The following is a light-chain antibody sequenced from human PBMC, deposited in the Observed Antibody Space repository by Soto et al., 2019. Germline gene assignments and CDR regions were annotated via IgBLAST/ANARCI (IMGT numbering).Light chain of an antibody. CDR2: EVS. J-gene: IGLJ2*01. CDR3: SSYAGNNNVV. V-gene: IGLV2-8*01. Sequence: QSVLTQPPSASGSPGQSVTISCTGTSSDVGAYNYVSWYQQHPGKAPKLMIYEVSKRPSGVPDRFSGSKSGNTASLTVSGLQAEDEADYYCSSYAGNNNVVFGGGTKLTVL. CDR1: SSDVGAYNY.